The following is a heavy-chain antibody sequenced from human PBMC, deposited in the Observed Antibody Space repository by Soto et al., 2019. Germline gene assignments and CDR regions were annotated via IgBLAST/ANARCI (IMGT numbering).Heavy chain of an antibody. CDR1: GFSFSFSG. V-gene: IGHV3-33*01. CDR3: VRGLAKVAGGAFDI. Sequence: QVHLVESGGGVVQPGRSLRLSCAASGFSFSFSGMHWVRQAPGKGLEWVAGLWYDGSSENYAESVKGRFTISRHNSKNTLYLQMDSLRVDDTAMYYCVRGLAKVAGGAFDIWGQGTVVIVSS. D-gene: IGHD3-16*01. J-gene: IGHJ3*02. CDR2: LWYDGSSE.